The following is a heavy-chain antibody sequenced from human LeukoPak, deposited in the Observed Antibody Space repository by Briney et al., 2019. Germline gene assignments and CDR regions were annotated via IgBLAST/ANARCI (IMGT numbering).Heavy chain of an antibody. CDR2: IYYSGST. V-gene: IGHV4-59*08. CDR1: GGSISSYY. CDR3: ASSMVRGVSTRTQPFDY. J-gene: IGHJ4*02. D-gene: IGHD3-10*01. Sequence: SETLSLTCTVSGGSISSYYWSWIRQPPGKGLEWIGYIYYSGSTNYNPSLKSQVTISVDTSKNQFSLKLSSVTAAGTAVYYCASSMVRGVSTRTQPFDYWGQGTLVTVSS.